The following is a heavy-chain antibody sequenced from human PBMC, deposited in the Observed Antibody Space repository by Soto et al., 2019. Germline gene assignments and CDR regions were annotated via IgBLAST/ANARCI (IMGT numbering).Heavy chain of an antibody. V-gene: IGHV6-1*01. J-gene: IGHJ6*03. CDR2: TYYRSRWYS. CDR1: GDSVSSNSAA. D-gene: IGHD1-7*01. Sequence: SQTLSLTCAISGDSVSSNSAAWNWIRLSPSRGLEWLARTYYRSRWYSDCAVSVRSRITVNPDTSKNQFSLQLTSVTPEDTAVYYCAGTTSHQWYYMDVWGKGTTVTVSS. CDR3: AGTTSHQWYYMDV.